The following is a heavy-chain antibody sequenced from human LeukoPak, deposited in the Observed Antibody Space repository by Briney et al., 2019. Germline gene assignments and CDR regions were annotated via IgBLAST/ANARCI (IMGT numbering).Heavy chain of an antibody. CDR1: GFTFSSYA. CDR3: AKHGRYFGWLLS. Sequence: PGGSLRLSCAASGFTFSSYAMSWVRQAPGKGLEWVSAISGSGGSTYYADSVKGRFTISRDNSKNTLYLQMNSLGAEDTAVYYCAKHGRYFGWLLSWGQGTLVTVSS. J-gene: IGHJ4*02. V-gene: IGHV3-23*01. D-gene: IGHD3-9*01. CDR2: ISGSGGST.